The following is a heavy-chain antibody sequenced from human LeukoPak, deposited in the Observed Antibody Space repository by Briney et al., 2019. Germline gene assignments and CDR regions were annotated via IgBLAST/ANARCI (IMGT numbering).Heavy chain of an antibody. J-gene: IGHJ5*02. CDR2: IYPGDSDT. CDR3: ARHGSSYFEPRYNWFDP. D-gene: IGHD3-9*01. V-gene: IGHV5-51*01. CDR1: GYSFTNYW. Sequence: GESLKISCKGSGYSFTNYWIGWVRQMPGKGLEWMGMIYPGDSDTRYSPSFQGQVTISADKSISTAYLQWSSLEASDTAMYLCARHGSSYFEPRYNWFDPWGQGTLVTVSS.